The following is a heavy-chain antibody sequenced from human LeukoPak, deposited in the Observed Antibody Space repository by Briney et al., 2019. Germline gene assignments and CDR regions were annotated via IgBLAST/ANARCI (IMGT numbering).Heavy chain of an antibody. V-gene: IGHV3-7*03. CDR1: GFTFRSYW. Sequence: PGGSLRLSCAASGFTFRSYWMSWVRQAPGKGXEWVANIKQDESEKYYVESVKGRFTISRDNARKSLYLQMNSLRADDTALYYCARDGSPFDFWGQGTLVTVSS. J-gene: IGHJ4*02. CDR3: ARDGSPFDF. CDR2: IKQDESEK.